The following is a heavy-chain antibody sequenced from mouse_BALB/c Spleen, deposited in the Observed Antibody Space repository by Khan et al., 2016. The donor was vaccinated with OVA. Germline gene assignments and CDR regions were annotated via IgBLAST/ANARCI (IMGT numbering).Heavy chain of an antibody. V-gene: IGHV5-6*01. Sequence: EVELVESGGDLVKPGGSLKLSCAASGFSFSSYSMSWVRQTSDKRLEWVATISSGGDYTFYPDIVKGRFTISRDNAKTTLYLQMSSLKSEDTAMFYCASHLTGSFAYWGQGTLVTVSA. J-gene: IGHJ3*01. D-gene: IGHD4-1*01. CDR1: GFSFSSYS. CDR3: ASHLTGSFAY. CDR2: ISSGGDYT.